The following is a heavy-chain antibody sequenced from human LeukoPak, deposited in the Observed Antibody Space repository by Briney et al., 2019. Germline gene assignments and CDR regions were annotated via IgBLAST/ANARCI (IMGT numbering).Heavy chain of an antibody. D-gene: IGHD3-10*01. Sequence: AASVKVSCKASGYTFTGFYMHWVRQAPGQGLEWMGWINPNSGGTNYAQKFQGRVTMTRDTSISTAYMELSRLRSDDTAVYYCASPGIRAFDAFDIWGQGTMVTVSS. V-gene: IGHV1-2*02. J-gene: IGHJ3*02. CDR1: GYTFTGFY. CDR2: INPNSGGT. CDR3: ASPGIRAFDAFDI.